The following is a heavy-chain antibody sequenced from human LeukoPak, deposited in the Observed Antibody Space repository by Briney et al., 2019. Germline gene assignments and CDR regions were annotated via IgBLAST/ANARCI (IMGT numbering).Heavy chain of an antibody. V-gene: IGHV3-74*01. CDR2: INSDGSST. CDR3: AREAASSLGPWSDP. J-gene: IGHJ5*02. CDR1: GFTFSSYW. D-gene: IGHD6-13*01. Sequence: PGGSLRLSCAASGFTFSSYWMHRVRQAPGKGLVWVSRINSDGSSTSYADSVKGRFTISRDNAKNTLYLQMNSLRAEDTAVYYCAREAASSLGPWSDPWGQGTLVTVSS.